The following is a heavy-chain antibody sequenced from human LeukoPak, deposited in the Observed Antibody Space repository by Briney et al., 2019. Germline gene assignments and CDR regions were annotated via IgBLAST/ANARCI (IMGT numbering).Heavy chain of an antibody. CDR3: ARDLSPPFGIWFGEWGFDY. CDR2: INPSGGST. D-gene: IGHD3-10*01. Sequence: ASVKVSCKASGYTFTSYYMHWVRQAPGQGLEWMGIINPSGGSTSYAQKFQGRVTMTRDTSTSTVYMELSSLRSEDTAVYYCARDLSPPFGIWFGEWGFDYWGQGTLVTVSS. CDR1: GYTFTSYY. V-gene: IGHV1-46*01. J-gene: IGHJ4*02.